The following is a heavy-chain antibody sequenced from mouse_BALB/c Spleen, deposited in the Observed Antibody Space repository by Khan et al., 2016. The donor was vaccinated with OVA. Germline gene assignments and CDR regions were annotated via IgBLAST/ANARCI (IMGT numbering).Heavy chain of an antibody. D-gene: IGHD2-14*01. J-gene: IGHJ3*01. CDR3: ARSTYRYAFVY. V-gene: IGHV3-8*02. CDR2: IIYTGYT. CDR1: GDSITTGY. Sequence: EMQLQESGPSLVKPSQTLSLTCSVTGDSITTGYWNWIRKFPGNKLEYMGYIIYTGYTYYNPSLNSRISITRHTSNNQYYLQLNSVTDEDTATYYCARSTYRYAFVYWGQGTLVTVSA.